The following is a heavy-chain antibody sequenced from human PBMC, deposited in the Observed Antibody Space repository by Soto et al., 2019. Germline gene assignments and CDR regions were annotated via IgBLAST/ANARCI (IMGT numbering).Heavy chain of an antibody. D-gene: IGHD3-10*01. V-gene: IGHV3-23*01. CDR3: AKAELLWFGESHY. CDR2: ISGSGGST. CDR1: GFTFSSYA. Sequence: VHPGGSLRLSCAASGFTFSSYAMSWVRQAPGKGLEWVSAISGSGGSTYYADSVKGRFTISRDNSKNTLYLQMNSLRAEDMAVYYCAKAELLWFGESHYWGQGTLVTVSS. J-gene: IGHJ4*02.